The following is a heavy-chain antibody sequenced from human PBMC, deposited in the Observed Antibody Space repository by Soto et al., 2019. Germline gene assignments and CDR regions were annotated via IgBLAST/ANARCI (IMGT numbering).Heavy chain of an antibody. Sequence: PGGSLRLSCAASGFTFSSYGMHLVRQAPGKGLEWVAVISYDGSNKYYADSVKGRFTISRDNSKNTLYLQMNSLRAEDTAVYYCAKAPSWGNLLTVHNWFDPWGQGTLVTVSS. D-gene: IGHD2-8*01. CDR3: AKAPSWGNLLTVHNWFDP. J-gene: IGHJ5*02. CDR1: GFTFSSYG. V-gene: IGHV3-30*18. CDR2: ISYDGSNK.